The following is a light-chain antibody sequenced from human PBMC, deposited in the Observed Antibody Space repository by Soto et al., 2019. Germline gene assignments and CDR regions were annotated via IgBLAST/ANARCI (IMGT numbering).Light chain of an antibody. CDR1: QSISGW. J-gene: IGKJ1*01. CDR2: KAS. V-gene: IGKV1-5*03. Sequence: DVQMTQSPSTLSASVGDRVTITCRASQSISGWLAWYQQGPGKAPKLMIYKASTLETGVPSRFSGSGSGTEFTLTINNLQPDDFATYYCQQYDGYSRTFGKGTKVDIK. CDR3: QQYDGYSRT.